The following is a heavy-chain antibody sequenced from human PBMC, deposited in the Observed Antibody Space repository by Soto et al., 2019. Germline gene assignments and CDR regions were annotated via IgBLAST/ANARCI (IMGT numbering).Heavy chain of an antibody. Sequence: EVQLVQSGAEMKKPGESLKISCKASGYSFTTYWIGWVRQMPGKGLEWMGIIYPGDSDTKYSPSLQGQVTISADTSISTAYLQWTSLKASDTSMYYCARSRRGAYSSVLYSPSGYYNYGIDVWGQGTKVTVSS. CDR3: ARSRRGAYSSVLYSPSGYYNYGIDV. V-gene: IGHV5-51*01. D-gene: IGHD6-19*01. J-gene: IGHJ6*02. CDR2: IYPGDSDT. CDR1: GYSFTTYW.